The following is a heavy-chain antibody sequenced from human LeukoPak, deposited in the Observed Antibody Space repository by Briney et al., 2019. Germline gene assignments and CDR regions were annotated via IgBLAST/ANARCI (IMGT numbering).Heavy chain of an antibody. J-gene: IGHJ4*02. V-gene: IGHV4-59*01. D-gene: IGHD1-26*01. CDR2: IYYSGTT. Sequence: SETLSLTCTVSGGSISSYHWSWIRQPPGKGLEWIGYIYYSGTTDYNPSLKSRVTISVDTSNNQFSLKVSSVTAADTAVYYCARSSGAYRSFDYWGQGTLVPVS. CDR1: GGSISSYH. CDR3: ARSSGAYRSFDY.